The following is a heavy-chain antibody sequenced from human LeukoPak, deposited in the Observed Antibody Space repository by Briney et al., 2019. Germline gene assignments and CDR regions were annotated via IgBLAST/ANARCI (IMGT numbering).Heavy chain of an antibody. J-gene: IGHJ4*02. CDR2: ISGPGYPI. CDR1: GVTFSDYY. V-gene: IGHV3-11*01. CDR3: ASVVGASLTIRFDL. Sequence: PGGSLRLSCQASGVTFSDYYMSWIRQAPGKGLEWIAYISGPGYPIYHADSVKGRFTISRDNAERSLCLQMNSLRVEDTAVYYCASVVGASLTIRFDLWGPGTLVTVSS. D-gene: IGHD2-15*01.